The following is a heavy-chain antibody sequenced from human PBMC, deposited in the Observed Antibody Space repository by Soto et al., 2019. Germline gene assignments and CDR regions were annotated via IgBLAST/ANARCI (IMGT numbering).Heavy chain of an antibody. CDR2: IYPSDSDI. V-gene: IGHV5-51*01. CDR1: GYSFTSHW. CDR3: ARQDYSNYRGGMDV. D-gene: IGHD2-2*01. J-gene: IGHJ6*02. Sequence: GESLKISCKTSGYSFTSHWIAWVRQMPGKGLEWMGIIYPSDSDIRYRPSFQGQVTISVDKSISTAYLQWSSLKVSDTATYYCARQDYSNYRGGMDVWGQGTTVTVSS.